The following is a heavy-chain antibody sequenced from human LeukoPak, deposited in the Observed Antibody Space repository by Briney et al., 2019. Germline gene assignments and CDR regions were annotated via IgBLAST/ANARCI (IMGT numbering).Heavy chain of an antibody. V-gene: IGHV3-21*01. J-gene: IGHJ4*02. Sequence: SVNGRFTISRDNAKNSLFLQMNSLRVEDTAVYYCARDVYCSGGSCYSTDYFDYWGQGILVTVSS. D-gene: IGHD2-15*01. CDR3: ARDVYCSGGSCYSTDYFDY.